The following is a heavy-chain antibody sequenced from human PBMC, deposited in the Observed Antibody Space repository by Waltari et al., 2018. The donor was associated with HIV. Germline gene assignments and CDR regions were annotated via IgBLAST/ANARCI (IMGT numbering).Heavy chain of an antibody. CDR2: SSAYNGKT. J-gene: IGHJ5*02. CDR1: GYTFTSHG. V-gene: IGHV1-18*01. D-gene: IGHD2-2*01. Sequence: QAQLAQSGAEVKKPGASVKVSCKASGYTFTSHGISWVRQAPGKGLEWLGGSSAYNGKTNHAKKLQGRVTITTDTSTSTAYMELRSLRSDDTAGYYCARVGCSSASCYSGWFDPWGQGTLVTVSS. CDR3: ARVGCSSASCYSGWFDP.